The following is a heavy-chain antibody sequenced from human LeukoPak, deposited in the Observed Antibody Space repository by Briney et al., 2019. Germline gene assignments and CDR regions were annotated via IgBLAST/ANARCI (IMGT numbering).Heavy chain of an antibody. D-gene: IGHD2-15*01. CDR3: AREEDFAHYMGGHDAFDI. CDR1: GFTFSSYA. CDR2: ISYDGSNK. V-gene: IGHV3-30-3*01. J-gene: IGHJ3*02. Sequence: GGSLRLSCAASGFTFSSYAMHWVRQAPGKGLEWVAVISYDGSNKYYADSVKGRFTISRDNSKNTLYLQMNSLRSDDTAVYYCAREEDFAHYMGGHDAFDIWGQGTMVTVSS.